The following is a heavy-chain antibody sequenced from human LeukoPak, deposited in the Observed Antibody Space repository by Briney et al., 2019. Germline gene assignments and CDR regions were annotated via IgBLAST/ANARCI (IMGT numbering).Heavy chain of an antibody. D-gene: IGHD5-24*01. Sequence: SETLSLTCAVSGYSIRSGHYWGRIRQSPGKGLEWIGSINHSGITEYNPSLKSRVTISVDTSKNEFSLKLSSVTAADTAVYYCARSLRDVYNNHVPYAINVWGQGKKVTVSP. CDR3: ARSLRDVYNNHVPYAINV. J-gene: IGHJ3*01. V-gene: IGHV4-38-2*01. CDR1: GYSIRSGHY. CDR2: INHSGIT.